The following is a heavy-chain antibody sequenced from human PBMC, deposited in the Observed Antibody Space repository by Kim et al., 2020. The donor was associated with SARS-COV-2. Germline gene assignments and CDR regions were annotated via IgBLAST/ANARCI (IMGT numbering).Heavy chain of an antibody. CDR1: GFTFSNYV. D-gene: IGHD3-10*01. V-gene: IGHV3-23*01. CDR3: SKFYNFGSGSYQFDS. J-gene: IGHJ4*02. CDR2: ISGSGGNT. Sequence: GGSLRLSCTVSGFTFSNYVMSWVRQDPGKGLEWVLDISGSGGNTYYADSVKGRFTISRDNSKNTLYLRMISLRAEDTAVYYCSKFYNFGSGSYQFDSWGKETLVTVSS.